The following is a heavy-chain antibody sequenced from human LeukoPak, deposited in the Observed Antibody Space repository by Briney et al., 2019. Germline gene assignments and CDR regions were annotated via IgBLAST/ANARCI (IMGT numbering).Heavy chain of an antibody. D-gene: IGHD2-2*01. Sequence: SVKVSCKASGGTFSSYAISWVRQAPGQGLEWMGGIIPIFGTANYAQKFQGRVTITADESTSTAYMELSSLRSEDTAVYYCARDPLDIVVVPAATRAYFDYWGQGTLVTVSS. V-gene: IGHV1-69*13. CDR3: ARDPLDIVVVPAATRAYFDY. J-gene: IGHJ4*02. CDR2: IIPIFGTA. CDR1: GGTFSSYA.